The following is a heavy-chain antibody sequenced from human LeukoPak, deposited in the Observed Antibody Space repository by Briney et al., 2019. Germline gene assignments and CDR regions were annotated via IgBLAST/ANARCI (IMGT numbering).Heavy chain of an antibody. CDR2: ISNNGGYT. D-gene: IGHD2-15*01. J-gene: IGHJ4*02. CDR1: GFTFSSSA. Sequence: GGSLRLSCAASGFTFSSSAMSWVRPAPGKGLEWVSAISNNGGYTYYADSVQGRFTISRDNSKSTLCLQMNSLRAEDTAVYYCAKQLGYCSDGSCYFPYWGQGTLVTVSS. V-gene: IGHV3-23*01. CDR3: AKQLGYCSDGSCYFPY.